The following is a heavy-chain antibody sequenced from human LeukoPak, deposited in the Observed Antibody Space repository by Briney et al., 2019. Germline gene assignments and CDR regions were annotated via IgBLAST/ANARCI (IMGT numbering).Heavy chain of an antibody. CDR2: ISYDGSNK. J-gene: IGHJ4*02. Sequence: PGGSLRLSCAASGFTFSSYAMHWVRQAPGKGLEWVAVISYDGSNKNYADSVKGRFTISRDNSKNTLYLQMNSLRAEDTAVYYCAREGGSSGWLLRGDYFDYWGQGTLVTVSS. CDR1: GFTFSSYA. D-gene: IGHD6-19*01. CDR3: AREGGSSGWLLRGDYFDY. V-gene: IGHV3-30*04.